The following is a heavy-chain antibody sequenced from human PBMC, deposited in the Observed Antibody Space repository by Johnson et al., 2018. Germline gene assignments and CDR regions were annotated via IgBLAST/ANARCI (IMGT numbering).Heavy chain of an antibody. D-gene: IGHD6-13*01. CDR2: ISYDGSNK. Sequence: QVQLVQSGGGVVQPGRSLRLSCVASGFTFSSYGMHWVRQAPGKGLEWVAVISYDGSNKYYADSVKGRFTISRDNSKNTLYLQMNSLRAEDTAVYYCARDSCAYSSSCQKVAFDIWGQGTMVTVSS. V-gene: IGHV3-30*03. J-gene: IGHJ3*02. CDR1: GFTFSSYG. CDR3: ARDSCAYSSSCQKVAFDI.